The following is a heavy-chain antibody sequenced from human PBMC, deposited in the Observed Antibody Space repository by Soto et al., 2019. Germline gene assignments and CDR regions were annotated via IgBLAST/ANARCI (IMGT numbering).Heavy chain of an antibody. CDR1: GGTFSSYT. CDR3: ARDPVWQRATGCFDP. V-gene: IGHV1-69*04. J-gene: IGHJ5*02. Sequence: ASVKVSCKASGGTFSSYTISWVRQAPGQGLEWMGRIIPILGIANYAQKFQGRVTITADKSTSTAYMELSSLRSEDTAVYYCARDPVWQRATGCFDPWGQETLVTVSS. CDR2: IIPILGIA. D-gene: IGHD6-25*01.